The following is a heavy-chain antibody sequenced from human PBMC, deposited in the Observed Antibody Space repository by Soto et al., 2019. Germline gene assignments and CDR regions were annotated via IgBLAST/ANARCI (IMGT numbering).Heavy chain of an antibody. J-gene: IGHJ6*04. D-gene: IGHD6-13*01. V-gene: IGHV5-51*01. CDR1: GYSFTSYW. CDR2: IYPGDSDT. CDR3: AKHYTSSWSHYGRDV. Sequence: PGESLKISCKGSGYSFTSYWIGWVRQMPGKGLEWMGIIYPGDSDTRYSPSFQGQVTISADKSISTAYLQWSSLKASDTAMYYCAKHYTSSWSHYGRDVWGKGTRVTAPS.